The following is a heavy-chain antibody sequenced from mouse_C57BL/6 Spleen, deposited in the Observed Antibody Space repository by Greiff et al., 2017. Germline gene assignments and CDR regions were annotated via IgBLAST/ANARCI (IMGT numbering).Heavy chain of an antibody. D-gene: IGHD2-1*01. Sequence: DVQLVESGGDLVKPGGSLKLSCAASGFTFSSYGMSWVRQTPDKRLEWVATISSGGSYTYYPDSVKGRFTISRDNAKNTLYLQMSSLKSEDTAMYYCARHDGGNSPFDYWGQGTTLTVSS. CDR1: GFTFSSYG. CDR2: ISSGGSYT. V-gene: IGHV5-6*01. CDR3: ARHDGGNSPFDY. J-gene: IGHJ2*01.